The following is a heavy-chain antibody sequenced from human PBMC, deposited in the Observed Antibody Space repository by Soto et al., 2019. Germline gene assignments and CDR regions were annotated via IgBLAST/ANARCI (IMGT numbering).Heavy chain of an antibody. CDR3: AKDQATVTSAFDS. V-gene: IGHV3-7*01. CDR2: IKQDGSDK. Sequence: GGSLRLSCAASGFTFSSYWMSWVRQAPGKGLEWVANIKQDGSDKYYVDSVKGRFTISRDNSKNTMYLQMNSLRAEDTAVYYCAKDQATVTSAFDSWGQGTLVTVSS. CDR1: GFTFSSYW. J-gene: IGHJ4*02. D-gene: IGHD4-17*01.